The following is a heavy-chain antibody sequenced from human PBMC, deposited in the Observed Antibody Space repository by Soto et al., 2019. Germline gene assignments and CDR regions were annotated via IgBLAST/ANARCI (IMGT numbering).Heavy chain of an antibody. D-gene: IGHD3-3*01. J-gene: IGHJ5*02. V-gene: IGHV3-15*01. CDR3: TADPAYYDYWSAYLGWFDP. Sequence: GGSLRLSCAASRFTLSNAWMNWVRQAPGKGLEWVGRIKSKTDGGTTDYAAPVKGRFTISRDDLKNTLSLQMNSLRTEDTAVYYCTADPAYYDYWSAYLGWFDPWGQGTLVTVSS. CDR1: RFTLSNAW. CDR2: IKSKTDGGTT.